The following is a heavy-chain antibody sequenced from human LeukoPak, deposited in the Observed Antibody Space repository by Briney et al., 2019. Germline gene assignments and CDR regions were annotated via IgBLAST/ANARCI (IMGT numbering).Heavy chain of an antibody. CDR2: ILYDGSDK. Sequence: PGGSLRLSCAASGSTFSNYAMHWVRQPPGKGLEWVAVILYDGSDKYYADSVKGRFTISRDNSRNTLYLQMNSLRPDDTAVYYCAREQEAFDIWGQGTLVTVSS. CDR1: GSTFSNYA. CDR3: AREQEAFDI. V-gene: IGHV3-30-3*01. J-gene: IGHJ3*02.